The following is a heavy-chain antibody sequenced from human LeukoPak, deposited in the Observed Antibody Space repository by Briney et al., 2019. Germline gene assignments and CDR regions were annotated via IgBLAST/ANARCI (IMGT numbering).Heavy chain of an antibody. Sequence: VASVKVSCKASGYTFTRYGMSWVRQAPGQGLEWMGWISGSNGNTNYAQKLQGRVTMTTDTSTGTAYMELRSLRSDDTAVYYCARELRRDDIWGQGTMVTVSS. D-gene: IGHD2-15*01. V-gene: IGHV1-18*01. CDR3: ARELRRDDI. J-gene: IGHJ3*02. CDR1: GYTFTRYG. CDR2: ISGSNGNT.